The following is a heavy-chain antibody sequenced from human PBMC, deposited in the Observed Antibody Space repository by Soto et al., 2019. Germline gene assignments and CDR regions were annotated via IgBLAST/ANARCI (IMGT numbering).Heavy chain of an antibody. CDR1: GFTFSSYA. CDR3: AKGYSSSWYSNWFDP. V-gene: IGHV3-23*01. Sequence: GGSLRLSCAASGFTFSSYAMSWVRQAPGKGLEWVSAISGSGGSTYYADSVKGRFTISRDNSKNTLYLQMNSLRAEDTAVYYCAKGYSSSWYSNWFDPWGQGTLVTVSS. D-gene: IGHD6-13*01. J-gene: IGHJ5*02. CDR2: ISGSGGST.